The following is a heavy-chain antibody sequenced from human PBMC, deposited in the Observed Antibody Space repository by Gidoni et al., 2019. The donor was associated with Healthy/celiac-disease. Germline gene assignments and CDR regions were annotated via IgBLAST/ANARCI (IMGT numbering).Heavy chain of an antibody. J-gene: IGHJ4*02. Sequence: EVQLLESGGGLVQPGWSLRLSCAASGFPFSSYAMSWVRQAPGKGLEWVSAISGSGGSTYYADSVKGRFTISRDNSKNTLYLQMNSLRAEDTAVYYCAKVGSGWYDYFDYWGQGTLVTVSS. V-gene: IGHV3-23*01. CDR1: GFPFSSYA. CDR3: AKVGSGWYDYFDY. D-gene: IGHD6-19*01. CDR2: ISGSGGST.